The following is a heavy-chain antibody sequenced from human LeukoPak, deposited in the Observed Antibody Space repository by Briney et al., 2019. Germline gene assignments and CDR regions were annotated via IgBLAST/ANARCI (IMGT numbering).Heavy chain of an antibody. CDR1: AYTFTSYD. Sequence: ASVKVSCKASAYTFTSYDINWVRQATGQGLEWMGWMNPNSGNTGYAQKFQGRVTITADESTTTAYLALNSLRSEDTAIYYCAREVDYGSGADAFDIWGQGTMVIVSS. CDR3: AREVDYGSGADAFDI. CDR2: MNPNSGNT. D-gene: IGHD3-10*01. V-gene: IGHV1-8*01. J-gene: IGHJ3*02.